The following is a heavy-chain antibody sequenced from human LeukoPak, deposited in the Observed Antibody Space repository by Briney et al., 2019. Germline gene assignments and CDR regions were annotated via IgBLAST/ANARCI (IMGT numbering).Heavy chain of an antibody. CDR2: IKQDGSEK. CDR3: ARGQYYFDY. J-gene: IGHJ4*02. Sequence: GGSLRLSCAASGFTFSSYWISWVRQAPGKGLEWVANIKQDGSEKYYVDSVKGRFTISRDNAKNSLYLQMNSLRAEDTAVYYCARGQYYFDYWGQGTLVTVSS. V-gene: IGHV3-7*01. CDR1: GFTFSSYW. D-gene: IGHD4-11*01.